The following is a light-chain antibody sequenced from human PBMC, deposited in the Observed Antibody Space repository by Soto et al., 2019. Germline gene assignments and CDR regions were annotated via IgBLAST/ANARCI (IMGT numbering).Light chain of an antibody. V-gene: IGKV3-15*01. CDR2: GAS. CDR1: QSINSN. J-gene: IGKJ1*01. Sequence: EIVMTQSPATLSVSPGERATLSCRASQSINSNLAWYQQKPGQTPRRLISGASTSATAIPARFSGSGSGTDFTITISSLQSEDFAVYYCQQCNNWWTFGQGTKVEIK. CDR3: QQCNNWWT.